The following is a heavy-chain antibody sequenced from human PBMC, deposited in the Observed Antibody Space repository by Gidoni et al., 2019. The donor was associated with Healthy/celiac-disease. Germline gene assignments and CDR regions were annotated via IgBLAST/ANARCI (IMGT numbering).Heavy chain of an antibody. CDR1: GFTFSSYS. CDR3: ARELGEMVRGVSDY. V-gene: IGHV3-21*01. CDR2: ISSSSSYI. D-gene: IGHD3-10*01. Sequence: EVQLVESGGGLVKPGGSLRPSCAASGFTFSSYSMNWVRQAPGKGLEWVSSISSSSSYIYYADSVKGRFTISRDNAKNSLYLQMNSLRAEDTAVYYCARELGEMVRGVSDYWGQGTLVTVSS. J-gene: IGHJ4*02.